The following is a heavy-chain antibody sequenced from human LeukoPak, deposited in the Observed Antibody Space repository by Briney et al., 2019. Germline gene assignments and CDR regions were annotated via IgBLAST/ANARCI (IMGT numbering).Heavy chain of an antibody. CDR1: GYAFITYG. V-gene: IGHV1-18*01. J-gene: IGHJ6*02. D-gene: IGHD2-15*01. Sequence: ASVKVSCKASGYAFITYGITWVRQAPGQALDWMGWISPYNGNTNYAQKLQGRVNMTTNTSTRTAYMVLRSLRSDDTCVYYCASSSRGDIVVGYYGLDVWGQGTTVTVS. CDR2: ISPYNGNT. CDR3: ASSSRGDIVVGYYGLDV.